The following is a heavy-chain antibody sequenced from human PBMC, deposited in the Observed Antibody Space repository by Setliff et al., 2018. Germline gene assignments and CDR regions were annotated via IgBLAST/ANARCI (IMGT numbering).Heavy chain of an antibody. CDR1: GGSFSGYY. V-gene: IGHV4-34*01. Sequence: PSQTLSLTCAVYGGSFSGYYWRWIRQPPGKGLEWIGEINHSGSTNYNPSLKSRVTISVDTSKNQFSLKLCSVTAADTAVYYCARGSGEWLFGAYYYYGMDVWGQGTTVTVSS. J-gene: IGHJ6*02. D-gene: IGHD3-3*01. CDR2: INHSGST. CDR3: ARGSGEWLFGAYYYYGMDV.